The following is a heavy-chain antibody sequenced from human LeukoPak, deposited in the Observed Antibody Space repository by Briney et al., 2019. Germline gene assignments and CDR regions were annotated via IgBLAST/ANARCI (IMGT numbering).Heavy chain of an antibody. D-gene: IGHD3-16*01. V-gene: IGHV3-30*18. J-gene: IGHJ4*02. CDR3: AKDLNYVWGSSYMDY. CDR1: GFTFSNYG. Sequence: GGSLRLSCAASGFTFSNYGMHWVRQAPGKGLEWVALISYDGRDKYYADSVKGRFTIFRDNSKNTLYVQMNSLRAEDTAVYYCAKDLNYVWGSSYMDYWGQGTLVTVSS. CDR2: ISYDGRDK.